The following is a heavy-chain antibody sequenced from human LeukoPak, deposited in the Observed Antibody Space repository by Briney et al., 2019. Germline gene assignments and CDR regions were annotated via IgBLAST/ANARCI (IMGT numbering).Heavy chain of an antibody. Sequence: GGSLRLSCAASGFTVSSNYMSWVRQAPGKGLEWVSVIYSGGSTYYADSVKGRFTISRHNSKNTLYLQMNSLRAEDTAVYYCARGGTSSSWYAEYYFDYWGQGTLATVSS. D-gene: IGHD6-13*01. V-gene: IGHV3-53*04. CDR2: IYSGGST. CDR3: ARGGTSSSWYAEYYFDY. CDR1: GFTVSSNY. J-gene: IGHJ4*02.